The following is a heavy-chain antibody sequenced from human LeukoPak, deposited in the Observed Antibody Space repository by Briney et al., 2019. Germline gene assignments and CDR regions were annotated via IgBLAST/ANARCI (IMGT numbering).Heavy chain of an antibody. D-gene: IGHD2-15*01. V-gene: IGHV4-59*12. CDR1: GGSISSYF. Sequence: PSETLSLTCTVSGGSISSYFWSWIRQPPGKGLEWIGYVYYTGSTNYNPSLKSRVTISVDRSKNQFSLKLSSVTAADTAVYYCAGGSESDAFDIWGQGTMVTVSS. J-gene: IGHJ3*02. CDR3: AGGSESDAFDI. CDR2: VYYTGST.